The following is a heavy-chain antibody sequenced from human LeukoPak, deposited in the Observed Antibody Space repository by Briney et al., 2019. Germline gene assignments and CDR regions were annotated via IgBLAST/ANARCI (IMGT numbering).Heavy chain of an antibody. V-gene: IGHV3-7*01. CDR1: AFTFNHSW. CDR3: AIWTSGNY. D-gene: IGHD1-1*01. Sequence: GGSLRLSCAASAFTFNHSWMNWVRQAPGKGLEWVANMDPSGSQKRYVDSVRGRFTISKDNPGTSFYLEMYSLRAEDTAIYYWAIWTSGNYWGQGTLVTVSS. J-gene: IGHJ4*02. CDR2: MDPSGSQK.